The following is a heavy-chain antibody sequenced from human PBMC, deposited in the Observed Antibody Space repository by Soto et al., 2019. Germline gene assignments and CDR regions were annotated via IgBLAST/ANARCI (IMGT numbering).Heavy chain of an antibody. CDR3: ARGVGAGYYDILTGPSLTYY. J-gene: IGHJ4*02. CDR1: GLTFSRHW. CDR2: INSDGSST. V-gene: IGHV3-74*01. Sequence: GGSLRLSCAASGLTFSRHWMHWVRQAPGKGLVYVSRINSDGSSTTYADSVKGRFTISRDNAKNSLYLQMNRLRAEDTAVYYCARGVGAGYYDILTGPSLTYYWGQGTLVTVSS. D-gene: IGHD3-9*01.